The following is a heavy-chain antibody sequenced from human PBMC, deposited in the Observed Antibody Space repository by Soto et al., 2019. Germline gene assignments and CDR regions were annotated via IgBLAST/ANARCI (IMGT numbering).Heavy chain of an antibody. CDR1: SGSISSSNW. D-gene: IGHD2-15*01. CDR3: ARAPIVVVVAAGTTNYYYYMDV. J-gene: IGHJ6*03. Sequence: QVQLQESGPGLVKPSGTLSLTCAVSSGSISSSNWWSWVRQPPGKGLEWIGEIYHSGSTNYNPSLKSRLTISAAKSNNQFSPKLSSVTAADTAVYYCARAPIVVVVAAGTTNYYYYMDVWGKGTTVTVSS. V-gene: IGHV4-4*02. CDR2: IYHSGST.